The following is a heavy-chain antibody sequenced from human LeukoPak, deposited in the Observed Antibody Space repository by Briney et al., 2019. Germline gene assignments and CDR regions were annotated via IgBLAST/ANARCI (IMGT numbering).Heavy chain of an antibody. CDR2: IYYSGST. Sequence: PSETLSLTCTVSGDSISSYYWSWIRQPPGKGLEWIGYIYYSGSTNYNPSLKSRVTISVDTSENQFSLKLSSVTAADTAMYYCATTVTQASYYYMDVWGKGTTVTVSS. V-gene: IGHV4-59*01. CDR3: ATTVTQASYYYMDV. D-gene: IGHD4-11*01. CDR1: GDSISSYY. J-gene: IGHJ6*03.